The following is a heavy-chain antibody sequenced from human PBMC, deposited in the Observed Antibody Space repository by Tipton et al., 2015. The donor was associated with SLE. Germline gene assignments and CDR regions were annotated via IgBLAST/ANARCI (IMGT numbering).Heavy chain of an antibody. CDR1: GFTFSSYE. D-gene: IGHD2-15*01. J-gene: IGHJ4*02. CDR3: ARDRGHIVVVVAANGHFDY. CDR2: ISSSGSTI. Sequence: SLRLSCAASGFTFSSYEMNWVRQAPGKGLEWVSYISSSGSTIYYADSVKGRFTISRDNAKNSLYLQMNSLRAEDTAVYYCARDRGHIVVVVAANGHFDYWGQGTLVTVSS. V-gene: IGHV3-48*03.